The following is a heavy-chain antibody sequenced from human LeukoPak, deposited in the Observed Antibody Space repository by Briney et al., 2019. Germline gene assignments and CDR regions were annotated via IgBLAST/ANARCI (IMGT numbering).Heavy chain of an antibody. Sequence: HPGRSLRLSYAASGFTFSSYGMHWVRQAPGKGLEWVAVIWYDGSNKYYADSVKGRFTISRDNSKNTLYLQMNSLRAEGTAVYYCARGGYGHLDYWGQGTLVTVSS. J-gene: IGHJ4*02. CDR2: IWYDGSNK. CDR3: ARGGYGHLDY. V-gene: IGHV3-33*01. D-gene: IGHD3-16*01. CDR1: GFTFSSYG.